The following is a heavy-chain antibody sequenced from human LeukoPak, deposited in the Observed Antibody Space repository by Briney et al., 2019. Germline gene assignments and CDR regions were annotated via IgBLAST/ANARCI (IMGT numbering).Heavy chain of an antibody. J-gene: IGHJ4*02. CDR3: ARPRATYCTNGVCYRPLDY. CDR1: GDIFSNYA. CDR2: IIPIFGTA. V-gene: IGHV1-69*13. D-gene: IGHD2-8*01. Sequence: ASVKVSCKASGDIFSNYAINWVRQAPGQGLEWMGGIIPIFGTANYAQKFQGRVTITADESTSTAYMELSSLRSEDTAVYYCARPRATYCTNGVCYRPLDYWGQGTLVTVSS.